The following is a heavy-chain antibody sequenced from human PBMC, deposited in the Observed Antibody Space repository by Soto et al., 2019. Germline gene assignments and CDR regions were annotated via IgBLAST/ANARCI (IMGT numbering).Heavy chain of an antibody. D-gene: IGHD2-15*01. CDR1: GGSFSGYY. V-gene: IGHV4-34*01. Sequence: QVQLQQWGAGLLKPSETLSLTCAVYGGSFSGYYWSWIRQPPGKGLEWIGEINHSGSTNYNPSLKTRVTISVDTSKYQFSLKLSSVTAAHTAVYYWARGGGGDSDYWGQGTPVTVSS. CDR2: INHSGST. CDR3: ARGGGGDSDY. J-gene: IGHJ4*02.